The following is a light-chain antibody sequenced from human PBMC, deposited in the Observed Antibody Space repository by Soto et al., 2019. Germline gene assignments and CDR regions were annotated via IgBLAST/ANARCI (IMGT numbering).Light chain of an antibody. J-gene: IGKJ2*01. V-gene: IGKV3-11*01. Sequence: EIVLTQSPATLSLSPGERATLSCRASQNVNIYVAWYQQKPGQPPRLVIHDASNRANGIPARFSGSGSGTDFTLTISSLESEDFAVYYCQQRSNWPRYTFGQGTKLEIK. CDR1: QNVNIY. CDR3: QQRSNWPRYT. CDR2: DAS.